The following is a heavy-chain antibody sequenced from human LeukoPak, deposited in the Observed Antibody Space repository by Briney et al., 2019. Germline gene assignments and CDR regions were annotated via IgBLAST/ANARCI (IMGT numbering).Heavy chain of an antibody. D-gene: IGHD5-12*01. CDR3: ARSQRALDIVATNGMDV. J-gene: IGHJ6*02. CDR2: IYYSGNT. Sequence: SEALSLTCTVSGGSISSSNYYWGWIRQPPGKGLEWIGSIYYSGNTYYNPSLKSRVTISVDTSKNQSSLKLSSVTAADTAVYYCARSQRALDIVATNGMDVWGQGTTVTVSS. V-gene: IGHV4-39*07. CDR1: GGSISSSNYY.